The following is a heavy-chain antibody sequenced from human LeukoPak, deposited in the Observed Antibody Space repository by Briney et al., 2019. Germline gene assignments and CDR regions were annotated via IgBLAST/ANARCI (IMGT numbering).Heavy chain of an antibody. CDR1: GRTFSSYT. J-gene: IGHJ4*02. CDR2: IIPILGIA. D-gene: IGHD3-22*01. CDR3: ASAPYYDSSGYYSPLDY. Sequence: GSSVKVCCKASGRTFSSYTISWVRQAPGQGLGGRGRIIPILGIANYAQKFQGRVTITADKSTSTAYMELSSLRSEDTAVYYCASAPYYDSSGYYSPLDYWGQGTLVTVSS. V-gene: IGHV1-69*02.